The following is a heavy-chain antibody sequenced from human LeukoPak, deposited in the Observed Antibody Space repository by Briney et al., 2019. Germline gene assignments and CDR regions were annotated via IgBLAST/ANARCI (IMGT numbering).Heavy chain of an antibody. CDR3: ARGSSLRFLEWLLRGWYFDL. CDR1: GYTFTGYY. J-gene: IGHJ2*01. Sequence: ASVKVSCKASGYTFTGYYMHWVRQAPGQGLEWMGWINPNSGGTNYAQKFQGRVTMTRNTSISTAYMELSSLRSEDTAVYYCARGSSLRFLEWLLRGWYFDLWGRGTLVTVSS. CDR2: INPNSGGT. V-gene: IGHV1-2*02. D-gene: IGHD3-3*01.